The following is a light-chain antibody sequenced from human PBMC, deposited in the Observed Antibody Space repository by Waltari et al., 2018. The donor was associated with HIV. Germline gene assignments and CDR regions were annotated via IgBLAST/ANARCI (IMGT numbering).Light chain of an antibody. CDR2: KAS. V-gene: IGKV1-5*03. Sequence: SPSSLSASVGDRVTITCRASQSIDSWLAWYQQKPGKAPKLLILKASSLESGVPSRFSGSGSGADFTLTISSLQPDDFAIYYCQQYKSYPLAFGGGTKVEIK. CDR3: QQYKSYPLA. CDR1: QSIDSW. J-gene: IGKJ4*01.